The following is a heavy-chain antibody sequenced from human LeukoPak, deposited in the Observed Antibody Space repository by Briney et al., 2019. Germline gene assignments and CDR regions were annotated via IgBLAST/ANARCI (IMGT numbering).Heavy chain of an antibody. D-gene: IGHD2-15*01. CDR2: IYYSGST. CDR1: GASISSYP. Sequence: SETLSLTCTVSGASISSYPWSWVRQAQGKGLEWIGYIYYSGSTNYNPSLKSRVTISVDTSKNQFSLKLSSVTAADTAVYYCGRDSGGTVDYWGQGTLVTVSP. J-gene: IGHJ4*02. V-gene: IGHV4-59*01. CDR3: GRDSGGTVDY.